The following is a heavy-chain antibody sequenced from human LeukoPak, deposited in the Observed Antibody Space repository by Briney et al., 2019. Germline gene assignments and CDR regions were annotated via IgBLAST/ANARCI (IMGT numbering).Heavy chain of an antibody. CDR2: INHSGST. V-gene: IGHV4-34*01. CDR1: GGSFSGYY. CDR3: ARWVVVVVAATVNLSYFDY. J-gene: IGHJ4*02. Sequence: PSETLSLTCAVYGGSFSGYYWSWIRQPPGKGLEWIGEINHSGSTNYNPSLKSRVTISVDTSKNQFSLKLSSVTAADTAVYYCARWVVVVVAATVNLSYFDYWGQGTLVTVSS. D-gene: IGHD2-15*01.